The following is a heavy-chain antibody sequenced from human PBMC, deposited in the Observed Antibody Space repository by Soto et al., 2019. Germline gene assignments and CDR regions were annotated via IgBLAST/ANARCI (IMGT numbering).Heavy chain of an antibody. D-gene: IGHD2-2*02. CDR1: GGTFGIYA. V-gene: IGHV1-69*01. CDR2: IIPAFGTT. CDR3: ARVPRQMLYGPTRNGMDV. Sequence: QVQLVQSGAAVSKPGSSVKVSCKASGGTFGIYAIGWVRQAPGQGLEWMGGIIPAFGTTKNAQKFQDRVDMTADESTNTVYMELRSLRFDDTAVYYCARVPRQMLYGPTRNGMDVWGQGTTLIVSS. J-gene: IGHJ6*02.